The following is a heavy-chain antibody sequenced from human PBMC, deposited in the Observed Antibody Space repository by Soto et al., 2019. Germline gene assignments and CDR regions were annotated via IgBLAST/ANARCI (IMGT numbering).Heavy chain of an antibody. CDR1: GFTFSSYA. V-gene: IGHV3-23*01. J-gene: IGHJ1*01. CDR3: ANAYYYDCSGYYYYHAPEYFQH. D-gene: IGHD3-22*01. Sequence: PGGSLRLSCAASGFTFSSYAMSWVRQAPGKGLEWVSAISGSGGSTYYADSVKGRFTISRDNSKNTLYLQMNSLRAEDTAVYYCANAYYYDCSGYYYYHAPEYFQHWGQGPLVTSPQ. CDR2: ISGSGGST.